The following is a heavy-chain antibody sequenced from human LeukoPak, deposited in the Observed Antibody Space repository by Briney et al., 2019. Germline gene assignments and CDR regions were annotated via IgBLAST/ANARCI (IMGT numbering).Heavy chain of an antibody. CDR3: ARLREIPVFGVVTKSTSYFDY. Sequence: GGSLRLSCAASGFTVSSNYMSWVRQAPGKGLELVANIKQDRSEKYYVDSVKGRFTISRDNAKNSLYLQMNSLRAEDTAVYYCARLREIPVFGVVTKSTSYFDYWGQGTLVTVSS. CDR1: GFTVSSNY. D-gene: IGHD3-3*01. V-gene: IGHV3-7*01. CDR2: IKQDRSEK. J-gene: IGHJ4*02.